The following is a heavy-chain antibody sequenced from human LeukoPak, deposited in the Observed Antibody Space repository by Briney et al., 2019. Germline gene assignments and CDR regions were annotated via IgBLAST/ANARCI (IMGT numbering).Heavy chain of an antibody. CDR2: TNHSGST. D-gene: IGHD4-23*01. J-gene: IGHJ4*02. CDR3: ARAPLYGGNSGVYYFDY. Sequence: SATPSLTCAVFGGPFRGYYWGGIRATPGKGVGRYGETNHSGSTNYNPSLKSRVTISVDTSKNQFSLKLSSVTAADTAVYYCARAPLYGGNSGVYYFDYWGQGTLVTVSS. CDR1: GGPFRGYY. V-gene: IGHV4-34*01.